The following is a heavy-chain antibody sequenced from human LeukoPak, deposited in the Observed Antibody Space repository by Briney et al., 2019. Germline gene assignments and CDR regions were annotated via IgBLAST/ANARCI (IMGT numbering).Heavy chain of an antibody. CDR2: IIPILGIA. J-gene: IGHJ3*02. V-gene: IGHV1-69*04. CDR3: ARAPRTGYSGVYAFDI. D-gene: IGHD3-22*01. CDR1: GGTFSSYA. Sequence: ASVKVSCKASGGTFSSYAICWVRQAPGQGLEWMGRIIPILGIANYAQKFQGRVTITADRSTSTAYMELSSLRSEDTAVYYCARAPRTGYSGVYAFDIWGQGTMVTVSS.